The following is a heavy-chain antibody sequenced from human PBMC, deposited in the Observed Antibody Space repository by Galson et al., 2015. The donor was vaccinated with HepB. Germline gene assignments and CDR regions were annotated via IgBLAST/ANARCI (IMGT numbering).Heavy chain of an antibody. CDR3: ARGPSSAWYVDY. V-gene: IGHV3-21*01. CDR1: GFTLSTYS. Sequence: SLRLSCAASGFTLSTYSMNWVRQAPGKGLEWVSSISTSTGYIFYADSVKGRFTFSRDNAKNSLYLQMNSLRDDDTAVYFCARGPSSAWYVDYWGQGTLVTVSS. D-gene: IGHD6-19*01. CDR2: ISTSTGYI. J-gene: IGHJ4*02.